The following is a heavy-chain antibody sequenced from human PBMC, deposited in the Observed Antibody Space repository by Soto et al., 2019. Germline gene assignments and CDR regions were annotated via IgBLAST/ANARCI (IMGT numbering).Heavy chain of an antibody. J-gene: IGHJ1*01. CDR1: GYTFTSYA. V-gene: IGHV1-3*01. CDR3: AINYDILTGYFGSYFQH. CDR2: INAGNGNT. D-gene: IGHD3-9*01. Sequence: QVQLVQSGAEVKKPGASVKVSCKASGYTFTSYAMHWVRQAPGQRLEWMGWINAGNGNTKYSQKFQGRVTITRDTSASTAYMEPSSLRSEDTAVYYCAINYDILTGYFGSYFQHWGQGTLVTVSS.